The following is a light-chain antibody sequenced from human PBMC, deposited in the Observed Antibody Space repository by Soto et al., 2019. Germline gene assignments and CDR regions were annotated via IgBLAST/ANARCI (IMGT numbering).Light chain of an antibody. CDR3: QSYDSSLSGYV. V-gene: IGLV1-40*01. Sequence: VLTQPPSLSGAPGQRVTISFTGSSSNIGAGYDVHWYQQLPGTAPKLLIYGNSNRPSGVPDRFSGSKSGTSASLAITGLQAEDEADYYCQSYDSSLSGYVFGTGTKVTVL. CDR2: GNS. CDR1: SSNIGAGYD. J-gene: IGLJ1*01.